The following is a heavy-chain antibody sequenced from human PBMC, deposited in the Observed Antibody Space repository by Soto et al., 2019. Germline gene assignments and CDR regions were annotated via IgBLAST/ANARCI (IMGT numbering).Heavy chain of an antibody. J-gene: IGHJ6*02. CDR2: ISAYNGNT. V-gene: IGHV1-18*01. D-gene: IGHD3-22*01. CDR1: GYTFTSYG. Sequence: ASVKVSCKASGYTFTSYGISWVRQAPGQGLEWMGWISAYNGNTNYAQKLQGRVTMTTDTSTSTAYMELRSLRSDDTAVYYCAGTYYFDSSGFYYYYGMVVWGQGTTVTVSS. CDR3: AGTYYFDSSGFYYYYGMVV.